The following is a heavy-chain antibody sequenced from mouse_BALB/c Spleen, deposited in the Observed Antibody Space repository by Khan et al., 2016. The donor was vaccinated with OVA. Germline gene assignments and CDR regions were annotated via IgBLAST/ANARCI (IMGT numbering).Heavy chain of an antibody. J-gene: IGHJ2*01. V-gene: IGHV1S132*01. CDR1: GYTFTSYW. D-gene: IGHD3-2*02. Sequence: VQLQESGAELVRPGASVKLSCKTSGYTFTSYWIHWVKQRSGQGLEWIARIYPGTDNTYYNEKFKDKATLTADQSSSTAYMQLSSLKSEDSDVYFCAREEALYHVDHWGQGTTLTVAS. CDR3: AREEALYHVDH. CDR2: IYPGTDNT.